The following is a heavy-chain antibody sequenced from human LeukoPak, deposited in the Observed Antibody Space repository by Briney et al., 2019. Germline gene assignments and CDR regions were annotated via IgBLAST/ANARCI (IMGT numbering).Heavy chain of an antibody. CDR2: ISAYNGNI. CDR3: ASHYGDYYYYDMDV. CDR1: GYTFTSYG. V-gene: IGHV1-18*01. Sequence: ASVKVSCKASGYTFTSYGISWVRQAPGQGLEWMGWISAYNGNINYAQKLQGRVTMTTDTSTSTAYMELRSLRSDDTAVYYCASHYGDYYYYDMDVWGKGTTVTVSS. J-gene: IGHJ6*03. D-gene: IGHD4-17*01.